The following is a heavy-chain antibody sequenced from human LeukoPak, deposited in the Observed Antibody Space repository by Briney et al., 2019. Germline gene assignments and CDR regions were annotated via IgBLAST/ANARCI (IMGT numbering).Heavy chain of an antibody. V-gene: IGHV3-7*01. J-gene: IGHJ3*02. Sequence: GGSLRLSCAASGFTFSTYCVSGVRQAPGKGREWVANIKQDGSEKDYVDSVKGRFTISRVNAKNSLYLQMNSLRVEDTAVYYCGRHGGAFEIWGQGTMVTVSS. CDR1: GFTFSTYC. CDR3: GRHGGAFEI. CDR2: IKQDGSEK.